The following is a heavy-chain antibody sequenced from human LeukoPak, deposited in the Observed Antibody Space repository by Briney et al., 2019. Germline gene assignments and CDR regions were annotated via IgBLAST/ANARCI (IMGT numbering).Heavy chain of an antibody. CDR3: AKRNLAGACDY. CDR2: ISGNGAGT. D-gene: IGHD2/OR15-2a*01. V-gene: IGHV3-23*01. Sequence: GGSLRLSCAASGFTFTNYAMTWVRQAPGEGLEWVSSISGNGAGTYYADLVKGRFTISRDNSKNTLYLQMNSLRADDTAVYFCAKRNLAGACDYWGQGTLVIVSS. J-gene: IGHJ4*02. CDR1: GFTFTNYA.